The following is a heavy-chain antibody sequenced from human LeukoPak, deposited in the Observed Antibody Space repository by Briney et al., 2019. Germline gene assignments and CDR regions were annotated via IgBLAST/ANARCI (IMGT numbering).Heavy chain of an antibody. CDR1: GFAFSSYG. Sequence: SGRSLRLSCAASGFAFSSYGMHWVRKAPGKGLEWVALISYDGSNKYYADSVKGRFTISRGSSKNTLYLQMNSLRAEDRAVYYCAKAPIRYCSGGSCYLDPWGQGTLVTVSS. D-gene: IGHD2-15*01. CDR3: AKAPIRYCSGGSCYLDP. CDR2: ISYDGSNK. J-gene: IGHJ5*02. V-gene: IGHV3-30*18.